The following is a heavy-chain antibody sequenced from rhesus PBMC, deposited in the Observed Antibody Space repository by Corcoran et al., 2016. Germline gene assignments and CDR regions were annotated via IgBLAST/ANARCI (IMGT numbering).Heavy chain of an antibody. J-gene: IGHJ6*01. Sequence: EVQLVESGGGLVQPGGSLRLSCAASGFTFSSYGMSWVRQAPGKGLEWVSYISYCGGRTYYTASVKGRFTISRDNSKNTLSLQMNSLRAEDTAVYYCAKGGYSGYRYYGLDSWGQGVVVTVSS. D-gene: IGHD5-42*01. CDR3: AKGGYSGYRYYGLDS. V-gene: IGHV3S5*01. CDR1: GFTFSSYG. CDR2: ISYCGGRT.